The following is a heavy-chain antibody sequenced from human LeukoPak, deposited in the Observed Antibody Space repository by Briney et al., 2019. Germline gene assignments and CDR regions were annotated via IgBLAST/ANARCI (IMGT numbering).Heavy chain of an antibody. CDR3: ARDSFYYDSRGPHG. CDR2: ISSSSSAM. CDR1: GFTFCSYS. D-gene: IGHD3-22*01. Sequence: GGSLRLSCVASGFTFCSYSMNWVRQAPGKGLEWVSSISSSSSAMYYADSVKGRFTISRDNAKNSLFLQMNSLRAEDTAVYYCARDSFYYDSRGPHGWGHGTLVTVSS. V-gene: IGHV3-21*01. J-gene: IGHJ4*01.